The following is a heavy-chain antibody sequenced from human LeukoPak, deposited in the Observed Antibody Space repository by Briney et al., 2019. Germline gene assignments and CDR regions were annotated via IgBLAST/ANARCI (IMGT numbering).Heavy chain of an antibody. V-gene: IGHV3-30*04. CDR1: GFTFSSYA. J-gene: IGHJ4*02. D-gene: IGHD2-15*01. Sequence: PGRPLRLSFAAPGFTFSSYAMHRVRQAPGKGLEWVAVISYDGSNKYYADSVKGRFTISRDNSKNTLYLQMNSLRAEDTAVYYCARVYGGRYVFDYWGQGTLVTVSS. CDR3: ARVYGGRYVFDY. CDR2: ISYDGSNK.